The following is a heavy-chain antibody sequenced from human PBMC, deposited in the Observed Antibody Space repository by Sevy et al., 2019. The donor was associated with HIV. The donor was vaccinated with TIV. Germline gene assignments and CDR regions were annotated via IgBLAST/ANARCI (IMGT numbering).Heavy chain of an antibody. D-gene: IGHD3-3*01. CDR3: ARHVGRGYDFWSGYPYYYYYGMDV. Sequence: GGSLRLSCAASGFTLSSYWMSWVRQAPGKGLEWVANIKQDGSEKYYVDSVKGRFTISRDNAKNSLYLQMNSLRAEDTAVYYCARHVGRGYDFWSGYPYYYYYGMDVWGQGTTVTVSS. CDR1: GFTLSSYW. V-gene: IGHV3-7*01. CDR2: IKQDGSEK. J-gene: IGHJ6*02.